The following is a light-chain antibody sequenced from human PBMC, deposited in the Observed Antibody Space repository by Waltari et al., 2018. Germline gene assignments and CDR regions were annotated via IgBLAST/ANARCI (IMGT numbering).Light chain of an antibody. CDR1: SSNIGGNT. CDR2: DGN. CDR3: ATWDDSLSGPV. V-gene: IGLV1-44*01. Sequence: QSVLTQPPSVSGAPGQRVTISCSGSSSNIGGNTVNWYPQLPGRAPKLLIYDGNRRPSGVPDRFSEAKAGTSDSLAITGLQSEDEADYYCATWDDSLSGPVFGGGTKLTVL. J-gene: IGLJ3*02.